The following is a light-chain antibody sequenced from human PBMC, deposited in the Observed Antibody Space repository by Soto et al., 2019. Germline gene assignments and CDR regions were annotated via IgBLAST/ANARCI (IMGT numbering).Light chain of an antibody. V-gene: IGKV3D-15*01. CDR2: DTS. J-gene: IGKJ5*01. CDR1: QCVSRD. CDR3: QQYNNWPAIT. Sequence: EIVLTQSPAALSVSPGERVTLSCRASQCVSRDLAWYQQKPGQAPRLLIYDTSTRATGVPARFSGSGSGTEFTLTISSLQSEDFAVYDCQQYNNWPAITVGQGTRLGN.